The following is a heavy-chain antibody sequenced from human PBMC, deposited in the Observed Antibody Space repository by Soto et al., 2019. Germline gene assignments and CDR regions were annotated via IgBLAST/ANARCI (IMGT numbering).Heavy chain of an antibody. CDR2: IYYSGST. Sequence: SETLSLTCTVSGGSISSYYWSWIRQPPGKGLEWIGYIYYSGSTNYNPSLKSRVTISVDTSKNQFSLKLSSVTAADTAVYYCGRRGGGGDSSDYWGQGTLVTVSS. V-gene: IGHV4-59*08. CDR3: GRRGGGGDSSDY. CDR1: GGSISSYY. J-gene: IGHJ4*02. D-gene: IGHD6-13*01.